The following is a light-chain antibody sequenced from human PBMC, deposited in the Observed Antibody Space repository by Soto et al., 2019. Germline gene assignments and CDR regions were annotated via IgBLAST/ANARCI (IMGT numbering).Light chain of an antibody. CDR2: AAS. CDR1: QGISSY. Sequence: DIQMTQSPSSLSASVGDRVTITCRASQGISSYLNWYQQKPGKAPKLLIYAASSLQSGVPSRFSGSGSGTDFTLTISSLQPEDFATYYCQQSYSTPLTFGGGANVDIK. V-gene: IGKV1-39*01. CDR3: QQSYSTPLT. J-gene: IGKJ4*01.